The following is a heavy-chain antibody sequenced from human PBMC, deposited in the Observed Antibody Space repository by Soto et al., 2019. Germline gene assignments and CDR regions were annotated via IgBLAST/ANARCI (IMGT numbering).Heavy chain of an antibody. CDR3: AHRRGAAAVAY. J-gene: IGHJ4*02. CDR1: GFSLSSSGVA. V-gene: IGHV2-5*02. D-gene: IGHD6-13*01. CDR2: IYWDDDE. Sequence: QITLKESGPTLVKPTQTLTLTCSFSGFSLSSSGVAVGWIRQPPGKALEWLALIYWDDDERYSPSLQRRHTISKDTSKNQVVLRMTNMDPSDTGTYYCAHRRGAAAVAYWGQGTLVTVSS.